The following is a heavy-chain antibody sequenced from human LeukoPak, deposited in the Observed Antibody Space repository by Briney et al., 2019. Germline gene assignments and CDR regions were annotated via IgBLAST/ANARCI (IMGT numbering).Heavy chain of an antibody. CDR2: ISSSSSYI. CDR3: ARVNRPAAMDAGFDP. D-gene: IGHD2-2*01. J-gene: IGHJ5*02. CDR1: GFTFSSYS. V-gene: IGHV3-21*01. Sequence: GGSLTLSCAASGFTFSSYSMNWVRQAPGKGMGWVSSISSSSSYISYADSLKGRFTISRDNAKNSLYLQMNSLRAEDTAVYYCARVNRPAAMDAGFDPWGQGTLVTVSS.